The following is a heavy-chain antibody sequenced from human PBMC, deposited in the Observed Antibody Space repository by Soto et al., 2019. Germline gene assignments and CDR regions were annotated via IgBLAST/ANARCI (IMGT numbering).Heavy chain of an antibody. CDR2: IYYSGST. V-gene: IGHV4-30-4*01. CDR1: GGSISSGDYY. J-gene: IGHJ6*02. CDR3: ASTRFYSTARRPYYYGMDV. D-gene: IGHD4-4*01. Sequence: PSETLSLTCTVSGGSISSGDYYWSWIRQPPGKGLEWIGYIYYSGSTYYNPSLKSRVTISVDTSKNQFSLKLSSVTAADTAVYYCASTRFYSTARRPYYYGMDVWGQGTTVTVS.